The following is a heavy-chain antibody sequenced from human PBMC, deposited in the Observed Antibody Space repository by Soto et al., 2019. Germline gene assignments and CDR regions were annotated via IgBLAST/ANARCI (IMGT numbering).Heavy chain of an antibody. V-gene: IGHV3-30*18. J-gene: IGHJ6*02. CDR1: GFTFSSYG. CDR2: ISYDGSNK. D-gene: IGHD3-22*01. Sequence: HPGGSLRLSCAASGFTFSSYGMHWVRRAPGKGLEWVAVISYDGSNKYYADSVKGRFTISRDNSKNTLYLQMNSLRAEDTAVYYCAKDLGGDSSGYYYLDYYYGMDVWGQGTTVTVSS. CDR3: AKDLGGDSSGYYYLDYYYGMDV.